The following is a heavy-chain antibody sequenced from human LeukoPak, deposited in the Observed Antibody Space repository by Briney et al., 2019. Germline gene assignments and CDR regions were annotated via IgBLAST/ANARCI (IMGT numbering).Heavy chain of an antibody. V-gene: IGHV3-74*01. CDR1: GFTFSNYW. CDR3: LYHDSGVTSPLESY. J-gene: IGHJ4*02. D-gene: IGHD3-22*01. Sequence: GGSLRLSCAASGFTFSNYWMLWLRQAPGMGLVWVSRTKSDGTDTTYADSVKGRFTISRDNAKSTLYLQMNSLRAEDTAVYYCLYHDSGVTSPLESYWGQGILVTVST. CDR2: TKSDGTDT.